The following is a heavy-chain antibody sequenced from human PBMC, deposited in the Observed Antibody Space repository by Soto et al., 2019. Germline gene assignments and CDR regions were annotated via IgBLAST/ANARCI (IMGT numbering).Heavy chain of an antibody. CDR3: ARSPQYYTPGSSPFDY. D-gene: IGHD3-3*01. CDR1: SYVIESGHY. J-gene: IGHJ4*03. V-gene: IGHV4-38-2*01. Sequence: SETLSLTCVVSSYVIESGHYWGWVRQPPGRGLEWVGSIYDSGTTYYNPSLRSRVTISADTSKNQFSLSLTSVTAADTAVYYCARSPQYYTPGSSPFDYWGPGTMVTVSS. CDR2: IYDSGTT.